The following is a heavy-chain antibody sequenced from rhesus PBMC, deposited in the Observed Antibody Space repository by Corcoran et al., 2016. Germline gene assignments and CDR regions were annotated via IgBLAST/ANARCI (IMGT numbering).Heavy chain of an antibody. Sequence: QVQLQESGPGLVKPSETLSLTCDVFGASISSYWWSLIRQPPGNGLEGIGEINGKRDSASYNPSLTSRVTSSTDAAKKQLCLRLRSLTAADTAVYSCARAAGGADGPFFDPWGQGVLVTVSS. J-gene: IGHJ4*01. CDR3: ARAAGGADGPFFDP. CDR1: GASISSYW. V-gene: IGHV4-80*01. CDR2: INGKRDSA.